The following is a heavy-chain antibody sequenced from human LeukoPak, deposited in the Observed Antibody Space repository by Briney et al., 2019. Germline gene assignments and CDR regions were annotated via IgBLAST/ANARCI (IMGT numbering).Heavy chain of an antibody. V-gene: IGHV4-34*01. CDR3: ARAGFVAGKEGDFDY. CDR1: GGSFSGHY. Sequence: SETLSLTCAVSGGSFSGHYWSWIRQSPGEGLEWIGEIDHSGNTNYNPSLKGRLTISVDTSKSQFSLKLSSVTAADTAVYYCARAGFVAGKEGDFDYWGQGTLVTVSS. J-gene: IGHJ4*02. CDR2: IDHSGNT. D-gene: IGHD6-19*01.